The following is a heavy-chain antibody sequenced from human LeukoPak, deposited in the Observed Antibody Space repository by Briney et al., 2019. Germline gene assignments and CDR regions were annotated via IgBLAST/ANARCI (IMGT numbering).Heavy chain of an antibody. J-gene: IGHJ4*02. CDR3: ARGGARSYFYYFDY. Sequence: SETLSLTCTVSGGSISNYYWTWIRQPPGKGLEWIGYIYYSGSTKYNPSLKSRVTISVDTSKNQFSLKLSSVTAADTAVYYCARGGARSYFYYFDYWGQGTLVTVSS. D-gene: IGHD1-26*01. V-gene: IGHV4-59*12. CDR2: IYYSGST. CDR1: GGSISNYY.